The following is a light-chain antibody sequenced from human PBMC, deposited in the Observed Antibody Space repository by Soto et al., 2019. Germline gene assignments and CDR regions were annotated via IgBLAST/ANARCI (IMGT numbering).Light chain of an antibody. CDR3: QQYGSFPLT. V-gene: IGKV3-20*01. Sequence: EIVLTQSPGTLSLSPGERATLSCRASQSVSSSYLAWYQQKPGQAPRLLIYGASSRATGIPDRFSGNGSGTDLTFTISRLEPEDFAVYYCQQYGSFPLTFGGGTKVDIK. CDR1: QSVSSSY. CDR2: GAS. J-gene: IGKJ4*01.